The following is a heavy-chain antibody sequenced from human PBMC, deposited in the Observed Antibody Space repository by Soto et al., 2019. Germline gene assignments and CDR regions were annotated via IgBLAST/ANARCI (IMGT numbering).Heavy chain of an antibody. CDR1: GGSISSYY. CDR2: INHSGST. D-gene: IGHD5-12*01. V-gene: IGHV4-34*01. Sequence: PSETLSLTCTVSGGSISSYYWSWIRQPPGKGLEWIGEINHSGSTNYNPSLKSRVTISVDTSKNQFSLKLSSVTAADTAVYYCARFRLRKAFDIWGQGTMVTVSS. CDR3: ARFRLRKAFDI. J-gene: IGHJ3*02.